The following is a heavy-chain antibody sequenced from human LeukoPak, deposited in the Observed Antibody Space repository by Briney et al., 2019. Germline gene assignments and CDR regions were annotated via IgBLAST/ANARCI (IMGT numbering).Heavy chain of an antibody. V-gene: IGHV1-69*06. CDR1: GGTFSSYA. CDR2: IIPIFGTA. CDR3: ARWPIVVVVAARIYFDY. Sequence: SVKVSCKASGGTFSSYAISWVRQAPGQGLEWMGGIIPIFGTANYAQKFQGRVTITADKSTSTGYMELSSLRSEDTAVYYCARWPIVVVVAARIYFDYWGQGTLVTVSS. D-gene: IGHD2-15*01. J-gene: IGHJ4*02.